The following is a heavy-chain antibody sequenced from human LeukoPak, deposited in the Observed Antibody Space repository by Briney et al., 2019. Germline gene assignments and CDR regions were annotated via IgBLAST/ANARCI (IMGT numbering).Heavy chain of an antibody. CDR1: GFTFSSYG. CDR2: IPYDGSNK. CDR3: AKGGYYDSSGYYPLGDV. D-gene: IGHD3-22*01. V-gene: IGHV3-30*18. J-gene: IGHJ6*02. Sequence: HPGGSLRLSCAASGFTFSSYGMHWVRQAPGKGLEWVAVIPYDGSNKYYADSVKGRFTISRDNSKNTLYLQMNSLRAEDTAVYYCAKGGYYDSSGYYPLGDVWGQGTTVTVSS.